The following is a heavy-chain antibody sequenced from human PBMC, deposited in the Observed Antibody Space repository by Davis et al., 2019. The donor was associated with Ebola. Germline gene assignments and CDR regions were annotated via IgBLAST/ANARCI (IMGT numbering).Heavy chain of an antibody. CDR1: GFTFSSYG. J-gene: IGHJ6*02. CDR2: IWYDGSNK. Sequence: PGGSLRLSCAASGFTFSSYGMHWVRQAPGKGLEWVAVIWYDGSNKYYADSVKGRFTISRDNSKNTLYLQMNSLRAEDTAVYYCARGGVASRRPQWYYYGMDVWGQGTTVTVPS. V-gene: IGHV3-33*01. CDR3: ARGGVASRRPQWYYYGMDV. D-gene: IGHD5-12*01.